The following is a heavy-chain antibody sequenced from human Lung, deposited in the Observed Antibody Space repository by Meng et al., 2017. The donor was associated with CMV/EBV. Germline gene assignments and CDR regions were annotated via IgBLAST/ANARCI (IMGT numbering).Heavy chain of an antibody. D-gene: IGHD2-2*01. CDR2: IYSGGSDT. CDR1: GFSSSSYA. Sequence: ASXKISXAASGFSSSSYAMNWVRQAPGRGLEWVSLIYSGGSDTYYVDSVKGRFTISRDDSKNTLYLQMHSLAADDTAIYYCAKLYTSTNWGYYYGMDVWGQGTXVTVSS. CDR3: AKLYTSTNWGYYYGMDV. V-gene: IGHV3-23*03. J-gene: IGHJ6*02.